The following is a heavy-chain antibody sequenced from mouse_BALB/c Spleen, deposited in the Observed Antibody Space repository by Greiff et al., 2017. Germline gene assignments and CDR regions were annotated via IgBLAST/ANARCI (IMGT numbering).Heavy chain of an antibody. CDR1: GFSLTSYG. CDR2: IWRGGST. CDR3: AHHRYDGYAMDY. Sequence: QVQLLQSGPSLVQPSQSLSITCTVSGFSLTSYGVHWVRQSPGKGLEWLGVIWRGGSTDYNAAFMSRLSITKDNSKSQVFFKMNSLQADDTAIYYCAHHRYDGYAMDYWGQGTSVTVSS. J-gene: IGHJ4*01. D-gene: IGHD2-14*01. V-gene: IGHV2-5-1*01.